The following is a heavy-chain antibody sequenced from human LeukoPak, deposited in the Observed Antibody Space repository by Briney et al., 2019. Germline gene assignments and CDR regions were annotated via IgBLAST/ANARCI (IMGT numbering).Heavy chain of an antibody. D-gene: IGHD3-10*01. CDR1: GITIRTYA. Sequence: PGGSPRLSCAVSGITIRTYAMSWVRQAPGKGLEWVSSLSGGGGGSYYADSVKGRVTVSRDDSKNTLYLQMNSLRAEDTAVYYCAKEETGKFDFDYWGQGTLVTVSS. CDR2: LSGGGGGS. V-gene: IGHV3-23*01. J-gene: IGHJ4*02. CDR3: AKEETGKFDFDY.